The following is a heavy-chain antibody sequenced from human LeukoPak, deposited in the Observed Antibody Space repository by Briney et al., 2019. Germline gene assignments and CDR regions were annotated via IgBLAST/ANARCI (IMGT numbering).Heavy chain of an antibody. CDR2: IYYSGST. CDR1: GGSISSSSYY. Sequence: PSETLSLTCTVSGGSISSSSYYWGWIRQPPGKGLEWIGSIYYSGSTYYNPSLKSRVTISVDTSKNQFSLKLSSATAADTAVYYCARLSKDWNFDYWGQGTLVTVSS. V-gene: IGHV4-39*01. CDR3: ARLSKDWNFDY. D-gene: IGHD1-1*01. J-gene: IGHJ4*02.